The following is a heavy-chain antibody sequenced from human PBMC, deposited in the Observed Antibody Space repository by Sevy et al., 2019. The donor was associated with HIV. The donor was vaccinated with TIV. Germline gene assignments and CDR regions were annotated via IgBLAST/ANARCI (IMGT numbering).Heavy chain of an antibody. CDR2: IKSKTDGETT. J-gene: IGHJ3*02. D-gene: IGHD3-10*01. CDR3: TTDGLNYFGQGSYAFDI. Sequence: GGYLRLSCAASGFTFSNAWMNWVRQAPGKGLEWVGRIKSKTDGETTEYAAPVRGRFTISRDDSKTTMYLQMNSLKTEDTAIYYCTTDGLNYFGQGSYAFDIWGQGTMVTVSS. V-gene: IGHV3-15*07. CDR1: GFTFSNAW.